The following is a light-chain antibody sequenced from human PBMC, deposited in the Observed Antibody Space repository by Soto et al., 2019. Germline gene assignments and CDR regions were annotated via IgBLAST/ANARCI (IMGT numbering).Light chain of an antibody. CDR3: NSYTSSSTLYV. Sequence: QSALTQPASVSGSPGQSITISCTGTSSDVGAYNYVSWYQQHPGKAPKLMIYGVSNRPSGVSNRFSGSKSGNTASLTISGLQAEDEADYYCNSYTSSSTLYVFGTGTKVTVL. CDR2: GVS. V-gene: IGLV2-14*01. J-gene: IGLJ1*01. CDR1: SSDVGAYNY.